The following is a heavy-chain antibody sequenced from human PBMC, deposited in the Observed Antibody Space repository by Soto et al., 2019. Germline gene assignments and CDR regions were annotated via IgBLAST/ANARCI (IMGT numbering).Heavy chain of an antibody. V-gene: IGHV1-2*02. CDR3: ARVDLSDFIWSGYYQPRYYYYGMAV. J-gene: IGHJ6*02. CDR2: INPNSGGT. CDR1: GYTFTGYY. Sequence: ASVKVSCKACGYTFTGYYMHWVRQAPGQGLERMGWINPNSGGTNYAQKFQGRVTMTRDTSISTAYMELSRLRSDDTAVYYCARVDLSDFIWSGYYQPRYYYYGMAVWGHATTVTVS. D-gene: IGHD3-3*01.